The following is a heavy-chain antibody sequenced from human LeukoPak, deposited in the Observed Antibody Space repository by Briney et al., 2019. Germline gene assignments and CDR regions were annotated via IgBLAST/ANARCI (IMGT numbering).Heavy chain of an antibody. CDR3: ARGVHITVSGWHFDF. CDR1: GFPFNTFH. J-gene: IGHJ2*01. D-gene: IGHD6-19*01. V-gene: IGHV3-48*04. Sequence: GGSLRLSCAASGFPFNTFHFNWVRQPPGKGLEWISFISGPSNTIDYADSVRGRFTISRDYARNSVYLQMNSLRVDDTAVYYCARGVHITVSGWHFDFWGRGAQVTVSS. CDR2: ISGPSNTI.